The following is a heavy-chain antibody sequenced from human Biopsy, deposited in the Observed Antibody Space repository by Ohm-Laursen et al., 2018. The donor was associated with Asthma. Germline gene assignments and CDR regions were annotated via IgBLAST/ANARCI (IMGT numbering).Heavy chain of an antibody. CDR3: VRGSSSWHHGPFHYYYGLDV. CDR2: IYYSGTT. CDR1: SGSGGYMRSGNYY. V-gene: IGHV4-39*01. J-gene: IGHJ6*02. D-gene: IGHD6-13*01. Sequence: SDTLSLTCSLSSGSGGYMRSGNYYWGWIRQPPGKGLEWIGSIYYSGTTYYNPSLESRVTVSPATSKNQFSLRLTSVTAADTAVYYCVRGSSSWHHGPFHYYYGLDVWGQGTTATVSS.